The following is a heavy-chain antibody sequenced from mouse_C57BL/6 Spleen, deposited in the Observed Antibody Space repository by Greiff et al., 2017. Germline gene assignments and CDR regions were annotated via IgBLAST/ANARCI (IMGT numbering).Heavy chain of an antibody. Sequence: VQLQQSGPELVKPGASVTISCKASGYSFTGYYMNWVKQSPEKSLEWIGEINPSTGGTTYNQKFKAKATLTVDKSSSTAYMQLKSPTSEDSAVYYCARGTGTDYWGQGTTLTVSS. V-gene: IGHV1-42*01. D-gene: IGHD4-1*01. J-gene: IGHJ2*01. CDR1: GYSFTGYY. CDR3: ARGTGTDY. CDR2: INPSTGGT.